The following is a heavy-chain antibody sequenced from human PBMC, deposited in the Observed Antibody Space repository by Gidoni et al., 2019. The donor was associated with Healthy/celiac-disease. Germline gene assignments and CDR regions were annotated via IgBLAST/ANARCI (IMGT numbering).Heavy chain of an antibody. CDR2: IYYSGST. V-gene: IGHV4-39*01. D-gene: IGHD3-22*01. Sequence: IGSIYYSGSTYYNPSLKSRVTISVDTSKNQFSLKLSSVTAADTAVYYCATQAGYYDSSTVAFDIWGQGTMVTVSS. CDR3: ATQAGYYDSSTVAFDI. J-gene: IGHJ3*02.